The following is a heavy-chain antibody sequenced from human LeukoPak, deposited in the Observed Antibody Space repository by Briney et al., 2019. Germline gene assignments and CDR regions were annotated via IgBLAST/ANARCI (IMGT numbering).Heavy chain of an antibody. J-gene: IGHJ4*02. D-gene: IGHD3-9*01. CDR1: GYTFTSYY. Sequence: GASVKVSCKASGYTFTSYYMHWVRQAPGQGLEWMGIINPSGGSTSYAQKFQGRVAMTRDTSTSTVYMELSSLRSEDTAVYYCEREASGYDILTGYYRLNSLFDYWGQGTLVTVSS. V-gene: IGHV1-46*01. CDR2: INPSGGST. CDR3: EREASGYDILTGYYRLNSLFDY.